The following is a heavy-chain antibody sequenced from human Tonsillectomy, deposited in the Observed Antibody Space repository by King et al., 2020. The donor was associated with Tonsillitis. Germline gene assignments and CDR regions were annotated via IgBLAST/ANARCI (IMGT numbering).Heavy chain of an antibody. D-gene: IGHD3-10*01. V-gene: IGHV4-39*01. Sequence: QLQLQESGPGLVKPSETLSLTCTVSGGSISSSSYYWGWIRQPPGKGLEWIGSIYYSGSTYYNPSLKSRVTISVDTSKNQFSLKLSSVTAADTAVYYCARQGFVGGLYFDYWGQGTLVTVSS. CDR3: ARQGFVGGLYFDY. J-gene: IGHJ4*02. CDR1: GGSISSSSYY. CDR2: IYYSGST.